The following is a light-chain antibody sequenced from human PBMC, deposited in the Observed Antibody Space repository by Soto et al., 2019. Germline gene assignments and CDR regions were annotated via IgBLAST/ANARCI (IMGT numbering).Light chain of an antibody. J-gene: IGLJ1*01. CDR1: SSR. V-gene: IGLV2-18*02. Sequence: QSVLTQPPSVSGSPGQSVTISCTGTSSRVSWYQQPPGTAPKLLIYEVSNRPSGVPDRFSGSKSGNTASLTISGLQAEDEADYYCSSYTSTNTYIFGTGTKATVL. CDR3: SSYTSTNTYI. CDR2: EVS.